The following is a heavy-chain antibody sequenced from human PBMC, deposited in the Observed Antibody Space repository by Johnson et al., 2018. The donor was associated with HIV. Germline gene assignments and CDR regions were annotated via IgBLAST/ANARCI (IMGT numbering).Heavy chain of an antibody. CDR2: ISSNGGST. D-gene: IGHD5-18*01. Sequence: EVQLVESGGGLVQPGGSLRLSCAASGFTFSSYAMHWVRQAPGKGLEYVSAISSNGGSTYYANSVKGRFTISRDNSKNTLYLQMGSLRAEDMAVYYCAKDMGVDTAMNPWAFDIWGQGTMVTVSS. CDR1: GFTFSSYA. V-gene: IGHV3-64*01. J-gene: IGHJ3*02. CDR3: AKDMGVDTAMNPWAFDI.